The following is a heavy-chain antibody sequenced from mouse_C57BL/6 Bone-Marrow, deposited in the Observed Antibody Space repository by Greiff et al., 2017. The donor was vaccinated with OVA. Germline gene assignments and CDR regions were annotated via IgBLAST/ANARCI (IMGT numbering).Heavy chain of an antibody. V-gene: IGHV1-72*01. CDR2: IDPNSGGT. CDR1: GYTFTSYW. J-gene: IGHJ4*01. CDR3: ARDYYGSSYEDYYAMDY. D-gene: IGHD1-1*01. Sequence: QVQLQQPGAELVHPGYSVKLSCKASGYTFTSYWMHWVKQRPGRGLEWIGRIDPNSGGTKYNEKFKSKATLTVDKPSSTAYMQLSSLTSEDSAVYYCARDYYGSSYEDYYAMDYWGQGTSVTVSS.